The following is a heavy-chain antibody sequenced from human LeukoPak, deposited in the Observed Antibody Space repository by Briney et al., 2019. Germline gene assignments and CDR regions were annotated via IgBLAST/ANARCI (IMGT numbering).Heavy chain of an antibody. CDR2: ISTNTGNP. CDR1: GYTLTSYA. Sequence: ASVTVSCKSSGYTLTSYAMNWVRQAPGQGLEWMGWISTNTGNPTYAQGFTGRFVFSLDTSVSTAYLQISSLKAEDTAVYYCARAVDSAMVEGYYYYYYMDVWGKGTTVTVSS. J-gene: IGHJ6*03. CDR3: ARAVDSAMVEGYYYYYYMDV. D-gene: IGHD2-15*01. V-gene: IGHV7-4-1*02.